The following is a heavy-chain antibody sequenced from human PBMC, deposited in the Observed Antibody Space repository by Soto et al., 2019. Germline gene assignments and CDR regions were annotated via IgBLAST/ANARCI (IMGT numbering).Heavy chain of an antibody. CDR3: ARVMSSYSSGWYEFDY. Sequence: QVQLVESGGGVVQPGRSLRLSCAASGFTFSSYGMHWVRQAPGEGLEWVAVIWYDGSNKYYADSVKGRFTISRDNSKNTLYLQMNSLRAEDTAVYYCARVMSSYSSGWYEFDYWGQGTLVTVSS. J-gene: IGHJ4*02. CDR2: IWYDGSNK. V-gene: IGHV3-33*01. CDR1: GFTFSSYG. D-gene: IGHD6-19*01.